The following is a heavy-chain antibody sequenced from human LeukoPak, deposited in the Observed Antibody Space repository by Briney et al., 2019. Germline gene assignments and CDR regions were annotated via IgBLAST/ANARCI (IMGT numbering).Heavy chain of an antibody. CDR2: ISWNSGSI. J-gene: IGHJ4*02. CDR1: GFTFDDYA. D-gene: IGHD2-2*01. Sequence: GGSLKLSCAASGFTFDDYAMHWVRQAPGKGLEWVSGISWNSGSIGYADSVKGRFTISRDNAKNSLYLQMNSLRAEDMALYYCAKASGHIVVVPAFDYWGQGTLVTVSS. V-gene: IGHV3-9*03. CDR3: AKASGHIVVVPAFDY.